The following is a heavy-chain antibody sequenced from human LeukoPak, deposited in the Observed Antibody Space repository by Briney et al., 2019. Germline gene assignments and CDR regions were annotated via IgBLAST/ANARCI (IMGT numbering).Heavy chain of an antibody. V-gene: IGHV3-53*01. CDR2: IYSGGST. CDR3: AKVSVVAATRGAFDI. CDR1: GFTVSSNY. Sequence: PGGSLRLSCAASGFTVSSNYMSWVRQAPGKGLEWVSVIYSGGSTYYADSVKGRFTISRDNSKNTLYLQMNSLRAEDTAVYYCAKVSVVAATRGAFDIWGQGTMVTVSS. J-gene: IGHJ3*02. D-gene: IGHD2-15*01.